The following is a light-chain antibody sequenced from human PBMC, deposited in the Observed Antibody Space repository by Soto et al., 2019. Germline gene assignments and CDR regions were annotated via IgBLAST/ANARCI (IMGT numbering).Light chain of an antibody. V-gene: IGKV3-15*01. CDR2: GAS. J-gene: IGKJ1*01. Sequence: EIVMTQSPATLSVSPGERATLSCRASQSVSSNLAWYQQKPGQAPRLLIYGASTRATGIPARFSGSGSGTEFTLTISSLQSEDFAVYYYQQYNNWPSPWTFGQGTKVEIK. CDR3: QQYNNWPSPWT. CDR1: QSVSSN.